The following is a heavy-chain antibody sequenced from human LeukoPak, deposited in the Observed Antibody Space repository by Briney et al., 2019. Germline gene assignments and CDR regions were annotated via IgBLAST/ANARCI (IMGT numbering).Heavy chain of an antibody. J-gene: IGHJ4*02. V-gene: IGHV1-18*01. Sequence: ASVKVSCKASGYTFTSYAINWVRQAPGQGLEWMGWISTYNGNTDYAQKLQGRVTLTTDTSTSTAYMELRSLRSDDTAVYYCASASPPGVDYWGQGTLVTVFS. CDR3: ASASPPGVDY. CDR2: ISTYNGNT. CDR1: GYTFTSYA.